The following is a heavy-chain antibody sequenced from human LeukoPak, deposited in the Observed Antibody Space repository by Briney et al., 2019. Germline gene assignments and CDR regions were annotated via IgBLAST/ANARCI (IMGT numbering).Heavy chain of an antibody. V-gene: IGHV3-30-3*01. CDR2: VSFDGSNE. J-gene: IGHJ4*02. CDR3: AKAHCGGGSCYPYYLDY. D-gene: IGHD2-15*01. CDR1: GLTFGTSA. Sequence: PGRSLRLSCADSGLTFGTSAMHWARQAPGKGLEWVAVVSFDGSNEKYADSVRGRFTISRDNSKKMLYLQMNSLRAEDTAIYYCAKAHCGGGSCYPYYLDYWGQGTLVTVSS.